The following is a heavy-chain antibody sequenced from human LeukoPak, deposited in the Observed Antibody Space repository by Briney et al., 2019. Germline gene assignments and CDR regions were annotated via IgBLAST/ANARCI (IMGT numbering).Heavy chain of an antibody. J-gene: IGHJ6*03. CDR3: ARGRKFGSSGYYPYYYYYMDV. V-gene: IGHV4-34*01. CDR1: GFTFSSYA. Sequence: PGGSLRLSCAASGFTFSSYAMSWIRQPPGKGLEWIGEINHSGSTNYNPSLKSRVTISVDTSKNQFSLKLSSVTAADTAVYYCARGRKFGSSGYYPYYYYYMDVWGKGTTVTVSS. CDR2: INHSGST. D-gene: IGHD3-22*01.